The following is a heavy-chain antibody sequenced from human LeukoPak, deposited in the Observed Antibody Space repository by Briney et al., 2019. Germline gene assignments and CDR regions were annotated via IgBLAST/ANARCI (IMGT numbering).Heavy chain of an antibody. Sequence: GGSLRPSCAASGLTVSNIHMSWVRQAPGKGLEWVSVIYAGGSTYYADSVKGRFTISRDNSKNTLYLQMNSLRAEDTAVYYCARDLGTAMVQRWGQGTLVTVSS. CDR3: ARDLGTAMVQR. CDR2: IYAGGST. J-gene: IGHJ4*02. CDR1: GLTVSNIH. V-gene: IGHV3-53*01. D-gene: IGHD5-18*01.